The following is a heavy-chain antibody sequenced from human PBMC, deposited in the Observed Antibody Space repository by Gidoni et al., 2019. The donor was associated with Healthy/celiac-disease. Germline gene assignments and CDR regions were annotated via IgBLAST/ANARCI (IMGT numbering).Heavy chain of an antibody. CDR1: GVSISSSSYY. J-gene: IGHJ4*02. D-gene: IGHD4-17*01. Sequence: QLQLQESGPGLVKPSDTLSLTCTVSGVSISSSSYYWGWIRQPPGKGLEWIGSIYYSGSTYYNPSLKSRVTISVDTSKNQFSLKLSSVTAADAAVYYCASGEFRVGDYVMGGVDYWGQGTLVTVSS. V-gene: IGHV4-39*07. CDR3: ASGEFRVGDYVMGGVDY. CDR2: IYYSGST.